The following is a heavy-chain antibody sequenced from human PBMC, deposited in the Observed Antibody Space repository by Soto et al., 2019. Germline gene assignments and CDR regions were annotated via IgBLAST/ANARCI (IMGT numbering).Heavy chain of an antibody. CDR3: AITNVADASFDY. D-gene: IGHD2-8*01. J-gene: IGHJ4*02. V-gene: IGHV3-30*03. CDR2: ISYDGGET. Sequence: GGSLRLSCAGSGFMFGNYGMHWVRRAPGKGLEWVAFISYDGGETFYADSVKGRFTISRDNSERTLFLHMRSLKKEDTAVYYCAITNVADASFDYWGQGTLVTVSS. CDR1: GFMFGNYG.